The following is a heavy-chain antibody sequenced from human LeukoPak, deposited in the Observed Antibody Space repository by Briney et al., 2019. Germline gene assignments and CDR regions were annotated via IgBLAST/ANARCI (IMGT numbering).Heavy chain of an antibody. V-gene: IGHV4-4*09. CDR2: IYTSGST. D-gene: IGHD3-3*01. J-gene: IGHJ3*02. CDR3: ARQNEWLGAFGI. Sequence: SETLSLTCTVSGGSISSYYWSWIRQPPGKGLEWIGYIYTSGSTNYNPSLKSRVTISVDTSKNQFSLKLSSVTAADTAVYYCARQNEWLGAFGIWGQGTMVTVSS. CDR1: GGSISSYY.